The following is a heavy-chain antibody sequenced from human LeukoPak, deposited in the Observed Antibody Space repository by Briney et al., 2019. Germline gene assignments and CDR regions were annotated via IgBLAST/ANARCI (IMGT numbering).Heavy chain of an antibody. Sequence: SVKVSCKASGYTFTGYYIHWVRQAPGQGLEWMGRIIPILGIANYAQKFQGRVTITADKSTSTAYMELSSLRSDDTAVYYCARDRYYDSSGYFFGGGAYWGQGTLVTVSS. J-gene: IGHJ4*02. CDR3: ARDRYYDSSGYFFGGGAY. CDR2: IIPILGIA. CDR1: GYTFTGYY. V-gene: IGHV1-69*04. D-gene: IGHD3-22*01.